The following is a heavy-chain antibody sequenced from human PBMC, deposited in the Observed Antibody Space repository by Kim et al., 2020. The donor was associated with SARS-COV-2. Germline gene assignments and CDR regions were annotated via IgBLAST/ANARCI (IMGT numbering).Heavy chain of an antibody. Sequence: SETLSLTCTVSGGSISSSSYYWGWIRQPPGKGLEWIGSIYYSGSTYYNPSLKSRVTISVDTSKNQFSLKLSSVTAADTAVYYCARGIASGWAWFDPWGQG. D-gene: IGHD6-25*01. J-gene: IGHJ5*02. V-gene: IGHV4-39*01. CDR1: GGSISSSSYY. CDR3: ARGIASGWAWFDP. CDR2: IYYSGST.